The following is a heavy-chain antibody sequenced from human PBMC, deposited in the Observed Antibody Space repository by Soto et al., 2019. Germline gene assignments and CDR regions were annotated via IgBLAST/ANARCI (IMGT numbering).Heavy chain of an antibody. CDR2: IHNSSSTI. J-gene: IGHJ4*02. D-gene: IGHD2-2*01. Sequence: EVQLVESGGGLVQPGESLRLSCAASGFTFSSYSMNWVRQAPGKGLEWVSYIHNSSSTIYYADSVRGRFTISRDNAKNSLYLQMNSLRAEDTAVYYCARGVQIIVLLPAAIDYWGQGTLVTVSS. V-gene: IGHV3-48*01. CDR1: GFTFSSYS. CDR3: ARGVQIIVLLPAAIDY.